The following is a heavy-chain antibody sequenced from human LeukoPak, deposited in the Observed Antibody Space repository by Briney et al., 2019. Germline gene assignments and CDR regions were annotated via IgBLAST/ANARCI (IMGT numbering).Heavy chain of an antibody. Sequence: PSETLSLTCTVSGGSISGYYWSWLRQPPGKGLEWIAYIYYSGRTNYNPYLKSRVTISVDTSKNQFSLTLSSVTAADTAVYYCASLEMYGDYPTNWYFDLWGRGTLVTVSS. CDR3: ASLEMYGDYPTNWYFDL. CDR1: GGSISGYY. CDR2: IYYSGRT. V-gene: IGHV4-59*08. J-gene: IGHJ2*01. D-gene: IGHD4-17*01.